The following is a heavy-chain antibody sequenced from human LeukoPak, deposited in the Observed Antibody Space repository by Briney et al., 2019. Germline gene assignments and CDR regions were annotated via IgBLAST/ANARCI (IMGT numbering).Heavy chain of an antibody. Sequence: GGSLRLSCAASGFTFSSYAMHWVRQAPGKGLEYVSAISSNGGSTYYANSVKGRSTISRDNSKNTLYLQMGSLRAEDMAVYYCARDSNGAGDAFDIWGQGTMVTVSS. V-gene: IGHV3-64*01. J-gene: IGHJ3*02. D-gene: IGHD4-17*01. CDR3: ARDSNGAGDAFDI. CDR2: ISSNGGST. CDR1: GFTFSSYA.